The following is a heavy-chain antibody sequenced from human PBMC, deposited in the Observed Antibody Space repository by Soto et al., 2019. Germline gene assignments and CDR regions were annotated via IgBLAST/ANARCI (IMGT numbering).Heavy chain of an antibody. CDR3: ARVGVYSSSWSH. D-gene: IGHD6-13*01. CDR1: GGTFGSYA. V-gene: IGHV1-69*06. J-gene: IGHJ1*01. Sequence: SVKVSCKASGGTFGSYAISWVRQAPGQGLEWMGGIIPIFGTANYAQKFQGRVTITADKSTSTAYMELSSLRSEDTAVYYCARVGVYSSSWSHWGQGTLVTVSS. CDR2: IIPIFGTA.